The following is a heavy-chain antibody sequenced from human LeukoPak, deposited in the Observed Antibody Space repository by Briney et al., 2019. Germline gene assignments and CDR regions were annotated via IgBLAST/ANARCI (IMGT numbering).Heavy chain of an antibody. J-gene: IGHJ4*02. Sequence: SETLSLTCTVSGGSISSYYWSWIRQPPGKGLEWIGYIYYSGSTNYNPSLKSRVTISVDTSKNQFSLKLSSVTAADTAVYYCARLIAASPDYYFDYWGQGTLVTVSS. CDR1: GGSISSYY. CDR3: ARLIAASPDYYFDY. CDR2: IYYSGST. D-gene: IGHD6-6*01. V-gene: IGHV4-59*12.